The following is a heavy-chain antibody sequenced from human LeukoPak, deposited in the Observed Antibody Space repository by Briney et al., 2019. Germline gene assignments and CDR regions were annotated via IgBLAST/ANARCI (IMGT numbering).Heavy chain of an antibody. D-gene: IGHD3-3*01. CDR2: MNPNSGNT. CDR1: GYTFTSYD. Sequence: GASVKVSCKASGYTFTSYDINWVRQATGQGLEWMGWMNPNSGNTGYAQKFQGRVTITGNTSISTAYMELSSLRSEDTAVYYCARAKKHTTIFGVVITYYFDYWGQGTLVTVSS. CDR3: ARAKKHTTIFGVVITYYFDY. V-gene: IGHV1-8*03. J-gene: IGHJ4*02.